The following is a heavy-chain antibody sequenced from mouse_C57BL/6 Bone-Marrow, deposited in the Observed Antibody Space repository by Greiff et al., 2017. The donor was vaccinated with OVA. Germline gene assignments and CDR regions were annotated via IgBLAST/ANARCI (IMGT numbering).Heavy chain of an antibody. J-gene: IGHJ4*01. CDR3: AKYYDYGSSYAKDY. CDR2: IRNKANGYTT. Sequence: EVKLMESGGGLVQPGGSLSLSCAASGFTFTDYYMSWVRQPPGKALEWLGFIRNKANGYTTEYSASVKGRFTISRDISQSILYLHVNDVRAEESATDYGAKYYDYGSSYAKDYWGQGTSVTVSS. V-gene: IGHV7-3*01. D-gene: IGHD1-1*01. CDR1: GFTFTDYY.